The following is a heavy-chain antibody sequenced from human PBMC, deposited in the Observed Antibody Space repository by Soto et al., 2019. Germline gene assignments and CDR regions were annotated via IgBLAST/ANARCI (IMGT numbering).Heavy chain of an antibody. V-gene: IGHV4-31*03. D-gene: IGHD5-18*01. CDR2: IYYSGST. J-gene: IGHJ6*02. Sequence: PSETLSLTCTVSGGSISSGGYYWSWIRQHPGKGLEWIGYIYYSGSTYYNPSLKSRVTISVDTSKNQFSLKLSSVTAADTAVYYCARDMIQLWPEGMDVWGQGNTVIVS. CDR1: GGSISSGGYY. CDR3: ARDMIQLWPEGMDV.